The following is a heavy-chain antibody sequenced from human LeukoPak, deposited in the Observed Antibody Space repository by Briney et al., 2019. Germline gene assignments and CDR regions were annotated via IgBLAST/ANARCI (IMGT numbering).Heavy chain of an antibody. CDR3: AREELRVLRFLEWLPGDY. D-gene: IGHD3-3*01. V-gene: IGHV1-2*02. CDR1: GYTFTGYY. J-gene: IGHJ4*02. CDR2: INPNSGGT. Sequence: ASVKVSCKASGYTFTGYYMHWVRQAPGQGLEWMGWINPNSGGTNYAQKFQGRVTMTRDTSISTAYMELSRLRSDDTAVYYCAREELRVLRFLEWLPGDYWSQGTLVTVSS.